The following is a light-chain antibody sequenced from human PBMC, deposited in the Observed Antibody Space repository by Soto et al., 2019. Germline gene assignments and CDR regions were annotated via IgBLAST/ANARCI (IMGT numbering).Light chain of an antibody. CDR3: QSYDRSLSGAV. CDR2: DNS. V-gene: IGLV1-40*01. J-gene: IGLJ7*02. CDR1: SSNIGAGYD. Sequence: QSVLTQPPSVSGAPGQRVTISCTGSSSNIGAGYDVHWYQQLPGTAPKLLIYDNSNRPSGVPDRFSGSKSGTSASLAITGLQAEDGADYSCQSYDRSLSGAVFGGGTRLTA.